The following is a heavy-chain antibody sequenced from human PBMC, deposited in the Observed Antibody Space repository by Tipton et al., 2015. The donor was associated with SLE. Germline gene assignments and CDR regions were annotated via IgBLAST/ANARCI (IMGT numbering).Heavy chain of an antibody. J-gene: IGHJ6*03. CDR3: AVWGSATTTTGYMDV. V-gene: IGHV4-39*01. D-gene: IGHD3-16*01. CDR1: GGSISSYY. Sequence: TLSLTCTVSGGSISSYYWGWIRQPPGKGLEWIGSIYYSGSTYYNPSLKSRVTISVDTSKNQFSLKLSSVTAADTAVYYCAVWGSATTTTGYMDVWGKGTTVTVSS. CDR2: IYYSGST.